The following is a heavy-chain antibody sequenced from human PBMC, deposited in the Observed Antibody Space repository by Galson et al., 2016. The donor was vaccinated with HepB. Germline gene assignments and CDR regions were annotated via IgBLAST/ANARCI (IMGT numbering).Heavy chain of an antibody. CDR1: GDTFMHNA. CDR3: AKGPVGVYWYFDL. CDR2: IIPIFVTA. V-gene: IGHV1-69*01. Sequence: SCKASGDTFMHNAISWVRQAPGQGLEWMGGIIPIFVTANYAQRFQDRVTITADESTSTAYMELSSLRSEDTAMYFCAKGPVGVYWYFDLWGRGTPVTVSS. J-gene: IGHJ2*01. D-gene: IGHD1-26*01.